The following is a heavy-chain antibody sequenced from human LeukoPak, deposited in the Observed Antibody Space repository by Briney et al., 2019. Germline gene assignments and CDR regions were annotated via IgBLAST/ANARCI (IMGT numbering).Heavy chain of an antibody. V-gene: IGHV3-21*01. J-gene: IGHJ4*02. Sequence: GGSLRLSCAASEFTFSSYSMNWVRQAPGKGLEWVSSISSSSNYIYYADSVKGRFTISRDNAKNSLYLQMNSLRAEDTAVYCCARATGYDATFDYWGQGTLVTVSS. CDR2: ISSSSNYI. CDR3: ARATGYDATFDY. D-gene: IGHD6-13*01. CDR1: EFTFSSYS.